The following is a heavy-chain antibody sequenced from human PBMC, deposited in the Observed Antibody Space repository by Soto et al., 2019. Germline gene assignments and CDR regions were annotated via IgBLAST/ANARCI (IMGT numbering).Heavy chain of an antibody. CDR1: GFTFSAYA. V-gene: IGHV3-23*01. Sequence: EVQLLESGGGVVQPGGSLSLSCAASGFTFSAYAMSWVRQAPGKGLQWVSGVGGSDTDKHYADSVRVRFTVSSDNSKNTLYLQMNSLRVDDTSVDYCAKDATAVNGVWDPFDMWGQGTEVTVSS. CDR2: VGGSDTDK. D-gene: IGHD2-8*01. J-gene: IGHJ3*02. CDR3: AKDATAVNGVWDPFDM.